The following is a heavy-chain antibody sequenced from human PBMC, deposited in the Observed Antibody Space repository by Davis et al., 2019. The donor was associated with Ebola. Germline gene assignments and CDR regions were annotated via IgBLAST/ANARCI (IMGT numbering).Heavy chain of an antibody. V-gene: IGHV3-30*03. Sequence: GESLKISCAASGFTFSSYGMHWVRQAPGKGLEWVAVISYDGSNKYYADSVKGRFTISRDNSKNTLYLQMNSLRAEDTAVYYCARDGRGYSGSYLQYYYYYGMDVWGQGTTVTVSS. CDR2: ISYDGSNK. D-gene: IGHD1-26*01. CDR1: GFTFSSYG. CDR3: ARDGRGYSGSYLQYYYYYGMDV. J-gene: IGHJ6*02.